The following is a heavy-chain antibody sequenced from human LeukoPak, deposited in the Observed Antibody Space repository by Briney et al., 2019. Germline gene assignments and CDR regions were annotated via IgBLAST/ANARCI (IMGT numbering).Heavy chain of an antibody. J-gene: IGHJ6*02. CDR1: GYSFISYW. D-gene: IGHD6-13*01. Sequence: GESLKISCKGSGYSFISYWIGWVRQMPGKGLEWMGIIYPGDSDTRYSPSFQGQVTISADKSISTAYLQWSSLKASDTAMYYCARHFSQQLSYYYYGMDVWGQGTTVTVSS. V-gene: IGHV5-51*01. CDR2: IYPGDSDT. CDR3: ARHFSQQLSYYYYGMDV.